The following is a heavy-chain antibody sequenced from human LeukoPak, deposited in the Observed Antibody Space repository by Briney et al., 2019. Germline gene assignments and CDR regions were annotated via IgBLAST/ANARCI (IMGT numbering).Heavy chain of an antibody. V-gene: IGHV6-1*01. Sequence: SQTLSLTCAISGDSVSSNSAAWNWIRQSPSRGLEWLGRTYYRSRGYYDYAESVKSRITINPDTSKNQFSLQLRSVSPEDTAVYYCAREVDSHGTLFYYGMDVWGQGTTVTVSS. CDR3: AREVDSHGTLFYYGMDV. CDR2: TYYRSRGYY. D-gene: IGHD6-13*01. J-gene: IGHJ6*02. CDR1: GDSVSSNSAA.